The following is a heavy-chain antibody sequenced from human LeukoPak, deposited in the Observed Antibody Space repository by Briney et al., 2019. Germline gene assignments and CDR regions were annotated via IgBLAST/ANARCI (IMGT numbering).Heavy chain of an antibody. J-gene: IGHJ4*02. CDR3: AKDGLWFGEFYYFDY. V-gene: IGHV3-21*01. Sequence: GGSLRLSCAASGFTFSSYSMNWARQAPGKGLEWVSSISSGSSYIYYADSVKGRFTISRDNSKNTLYLQMNSLRAEDMAVYYCAKDGLWFGEFYYFDYWGQGTLVTVSS. CDR2: ISSGSSYI. D-gene: IGHD3-10*01. CDR1: GFTFSSYS.